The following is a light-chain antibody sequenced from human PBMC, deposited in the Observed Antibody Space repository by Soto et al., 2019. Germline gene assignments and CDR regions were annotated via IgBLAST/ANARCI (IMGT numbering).Light chain of an antibody. J-gene: IGKJ2*01. Sequence: EIVMTQSPATLSMSPWERVTLSCRASQSVGTSLAWYQQIPGQAPRLLIYGASTRATSIPARFSGSGSGTEFTLTISSLQSEDFAVYYCQQYNNRPPMYTFGQGTKLEIK. CDR2: GAS. CDR3: QQYNNRPPMYT. CDR1: QSVGTS. V-gene: IGKV3-15*01.